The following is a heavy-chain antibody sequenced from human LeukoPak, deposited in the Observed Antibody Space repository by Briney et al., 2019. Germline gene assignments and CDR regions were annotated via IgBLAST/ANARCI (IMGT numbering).Heavy chain of an antibody. Sequence: SETLSLTCTVSAYSISSGYYWGWIRQPPGKGLDWIGSIYHSGSTYYNPSLKSRVTISVDTSKNQFSLKLSSVTAADTAVYYCARVGYSSAWYGAPDAFDIWGQGTMVTVSS. J-gene: IGHJ3*02. CDR1: AYSISSGYY. V-gene: IGHV4-38-2*02. CDR2: IYHSGST. D-gene: IGHD6-19*01. CDR3: ARVGYSSAWYGAPDAFDI.